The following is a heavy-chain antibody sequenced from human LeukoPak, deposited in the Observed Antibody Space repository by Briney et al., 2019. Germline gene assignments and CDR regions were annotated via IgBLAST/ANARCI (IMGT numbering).Heavy chain of an antibody. CDR3: ARDRSGYFGY. CDR2: IIAIFGTA. D-gene: IGHD3-3*01. Sequence: GASVKVSCKASGGTFSSYAISWVRQAPGQGLEWMGGIIAIFGTANYAQKFQGRVTITADESTSTAYMELSSLRSEDTAVYYCARDRSGYFGYWGQGTLVTVSS. CDR1: GGTFSSYA. V-gene: IGHV1-69*13. J-gene: IGHJ4*02.